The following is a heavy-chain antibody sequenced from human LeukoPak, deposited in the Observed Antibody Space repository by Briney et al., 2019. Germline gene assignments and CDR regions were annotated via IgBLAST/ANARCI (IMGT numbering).Heavy chain of an antibody. V-gene: IGHV4-39*01. CDR2: IYYTGST. CDR1: GGSISSSRYY. Sequence: KPSETLSLTCTVSGGSISSSRYYWGWIRQPPGKGLEWIGSIYYTGSTYYNPSLRSRVSISVDTSKNQFTLKLSSVTAADTAVYYCARRGVVATPDANFWGQGTLVTDSS. D-gene: IGHD5-12*01. J-gene: IGHJ4*02. CDR3: ARRGVVATPDANF.